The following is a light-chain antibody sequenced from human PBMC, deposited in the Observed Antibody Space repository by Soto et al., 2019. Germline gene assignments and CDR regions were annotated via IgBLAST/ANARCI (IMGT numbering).Light chain of an antibody. V-gene: IGKV1-5*03. J-gene: IGKJ5*01. CDR1: QSISSW. CDR3: QHYIINPLT. Sequence: DIQMTQSPSTLSASVGDRVTIPCRASQSISSWLAWYHQKPGKAPKLLIYKASTLESGVPSRFSGSGSGTEFTLTINSLQPDDFATYYCQHYIINPLTFGQGPDWRL. CDR2: KAS.